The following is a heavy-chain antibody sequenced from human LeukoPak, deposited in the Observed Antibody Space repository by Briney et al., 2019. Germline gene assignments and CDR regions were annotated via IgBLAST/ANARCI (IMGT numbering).Heavy chain of an antibody. CDR1: GGSISSGSYY. D-gene: IGHD2-15*01. Sequence: PSQTLSLTCTVSGGSISSGSYYWSWIRQPAGKGLEWIGHIYTSGSTNYNPSLKSRVTISVDKSKNQFSLKLSSVTAADTAVYYCARVELGYCSGGSCYRGLGYWGQGTLVTVSS. CDR2: IYTSGST. J-gene: IGHJ4*02. V-gene: IGHV4-61*09. CDR3: ARVELGYCSGGSCYRGLGY.